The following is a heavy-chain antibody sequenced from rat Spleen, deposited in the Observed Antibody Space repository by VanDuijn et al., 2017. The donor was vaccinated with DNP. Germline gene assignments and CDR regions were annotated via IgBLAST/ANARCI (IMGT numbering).Heavy chain of an antibody. CDR3: ARDGQWDYLDY. Sequence: QVQLKESGPGLVQPSQTLSLACTVSGFSLTSHHVHWVRQPSGKVLEWMGIIGTGGSTNYNSLLKSRLSISRDTSKSQVFLRLNSLQPEDTATYYCARDGQWDYLDYWGQGTSVTVSS. D-gene: IGHD1-1*01. J-gene: IGHJ4*01. CDR1: GFSLTSHH. V-gene: IGHV2-30*01. CDR2: IGTGGST.